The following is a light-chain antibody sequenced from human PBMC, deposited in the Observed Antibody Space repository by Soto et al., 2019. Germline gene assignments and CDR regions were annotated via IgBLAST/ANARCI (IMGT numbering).Light chain of an antibody. Sequence: EFVLTQSPCTLSLSPGERATLSCRASQTVRNNYLAWYQQKPGQAPRLLIYDASNRATGIPARFSGSGSGTDFTLTISSLEPEDFAVYYCQQRSDWITFGQGTRLEI. V-gene: IGKV3-11*01. J-gene: IGKJ5*01. CDR2: DAS. CDR1: QTVRNNY. CDR3: QQRSDWIT.